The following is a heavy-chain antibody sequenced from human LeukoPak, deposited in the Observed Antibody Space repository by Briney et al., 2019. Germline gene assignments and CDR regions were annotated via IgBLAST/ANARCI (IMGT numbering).Heavy chain of an antibody. D-gene: IGHD4-17*01. CDR2: IKVDGSEK. CDR3: AGDPGAVTTPSNWFDP. V-gene: IGHV3-7*01. J-gene: IGHJ5*02. CDR1: GFTFSSYW. Sequence: GGSLRLSCAASGFTFSSYWMSWVRQAPGRGLEWVANIKVDGSEKFYVDSVKGRFTISRDNAKNSLYLQMNSLRAEDTAVYYCAGDPGAVTTPSNWFDPWGQGTLVTVSS.